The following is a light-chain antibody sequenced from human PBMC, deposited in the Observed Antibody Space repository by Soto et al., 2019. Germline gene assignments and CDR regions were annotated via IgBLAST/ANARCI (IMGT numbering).Light chain of an antibody. J-gene: IGKJ2*01. CDR3: QKYKTGQGYN. CDR2: KTS. CDR1: QSFGRW. Sequence: GARVTITCRASQSFGRWLAWYQHKPGKAPELLIYKTSTLERGVPSRFSGSGSGTEFTLTISSLQPDDFATYYCQKYKTGQGYNFGQGTKLEIK. V-gene: IGKV1-5*03.